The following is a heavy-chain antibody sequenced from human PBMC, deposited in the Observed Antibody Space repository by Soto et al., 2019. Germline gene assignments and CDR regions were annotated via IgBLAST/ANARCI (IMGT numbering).Heavy chain of an antibody. V-gene: IGHV3-23*01. CDR2: ISGSGGRI. Sequence: EVQLLESGGGLVQPGGSLRLSCAASGVTFSSFAMSWVRQAPGKGLEWVPSISGSGGRIDYADSVKGRFTIARDNSKNTLFLQMNSLRAEDTAVYSCAKGHGDWGGNFLNSWGQGTLVTVSS. CDR3: AKGHGDWGGNFLNS. J-gene: IGHJ4*02. CDR1: GVTFSSFA. D-gene: IGHD4-17*01.